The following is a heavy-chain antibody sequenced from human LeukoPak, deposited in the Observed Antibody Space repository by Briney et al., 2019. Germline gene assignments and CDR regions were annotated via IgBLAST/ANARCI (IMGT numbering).Heavy chain of an antibody. J-gene: IGHJ5*02. CDR3: ARGVVPAAYPGNWFDP. D-gene: IGHD2-2*01. CDR1: GGSISSYY. Sequence: PSETLSLTCTVSGGSISSYYRSWIRQPAGKGLEWIGRIYTSGSTNYNPSLKSRVTMSVDTSKNQFSLKLSSVTAADTAVYYCARGVVPAAYPGNWFDPWGQGTLVTVSS. V-gene: IGHV4-4*07. CDR2: IYTSGST.